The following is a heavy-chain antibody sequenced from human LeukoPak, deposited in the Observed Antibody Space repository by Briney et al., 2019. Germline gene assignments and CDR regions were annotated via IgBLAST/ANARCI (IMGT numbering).Heavy chain of an antibody. J-gene: IGHJ4*02. V-gene: IGHV1-2*02. D-gene: IGHD1-26*01. Sequence: ASVRVSCKASGYTFTGHILHWVRQAPGQGPEWMGWINPNGGGTTYAQNFQGRVTMTRDTSINTAYMELSSLRSDDTAVYYCARDDCSGSYRPFDYWGQGSLVTVSS. CDR2: INPNGGGT. CDR3: ARDDCSGSYRPFDY. CDR1: GYTFTGHI.